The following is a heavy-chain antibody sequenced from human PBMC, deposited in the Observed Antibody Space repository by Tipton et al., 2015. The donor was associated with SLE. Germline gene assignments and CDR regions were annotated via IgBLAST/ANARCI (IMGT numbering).Heavy chain of an antibody. Sequence: TLSLTCTVSGGSISSYYWSWIRQPAGKGLEWIGRIYTSGSTNYNPSLKSRVTISVDTSKNQFSLKLSTVTAADTAVYYWARDGSGSYYYYIDVWGKGTTVTVSS. D-gene: IGHD1-26*01. CDR2: IYTSGST. V-gene: IGHV4-4*07. CDR1: GGSISSYY. J-gene: IGHJ6*03. CDR3: ARDGSGSYYYYIDV.